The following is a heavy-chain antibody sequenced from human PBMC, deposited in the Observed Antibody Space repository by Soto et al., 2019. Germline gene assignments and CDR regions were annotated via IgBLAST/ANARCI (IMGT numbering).Heavy chain of an antibody. CDR3: ATVKDSSSSPNYGMDV. CDR2: IIPIFGTA. V-gene: IGHV1-69*13. Sequence: SVKDYFKASGGPLSSYAISLVRQAPGQGLEWMGGIIPIFGTANYAQKFHGRVTITAGESTSTAYMELSSLRSEDTAVYYCATVKDSSSSPNYGMDVWGQGTTVTVSS. D-gene: IGHD6-6*01. CDR1: GGPLSSYA. J-gene: IGHJ6*01.